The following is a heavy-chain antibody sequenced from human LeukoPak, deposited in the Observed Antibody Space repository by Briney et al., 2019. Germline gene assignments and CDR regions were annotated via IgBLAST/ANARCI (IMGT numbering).Heavy chain of an antibody. CDR1: GFTVSSNY. Sequence: GGSLRLSCAASGFTVSSNYMSWVRQAPGKGLEWVSVIYSGGSTYYADSVKDRFTISRDNSKNTLYLQMNSLRAEDTAVYYCARDSTPARIVVVPAAIGYWGQGTLVTVSS. D-gene: IGHD2-2*01. J-gene: IGHJ4*02. V-gene: IGHV3-53*01. CDR2: IYSGGST. CDR3: ARDSTPARIVVVPAAIGY.